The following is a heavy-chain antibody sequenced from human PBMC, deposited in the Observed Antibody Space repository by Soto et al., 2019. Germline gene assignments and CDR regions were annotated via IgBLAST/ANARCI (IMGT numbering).Heavy chain of an antibody. CDR1: CYTFTIYG. CDR3: ARDPLGYCSGGSCYGPHGMDV. J-gene: IGHJ6*02. Sequence: ASVKVSCKSSCYTFTIYGISGVQQAGLRGRDGLGWISAYNGNTNYAQKLQGRVTMTTDTSTSTAYMELRSLRSDDTAVYYCARDPLGYCSGGSCYGPHGMDVWGQGTTVTVSS. CDR2: ISAYNGNT. D-gene: IGHD2-15*01. V-gene: IGHV1-18*04.